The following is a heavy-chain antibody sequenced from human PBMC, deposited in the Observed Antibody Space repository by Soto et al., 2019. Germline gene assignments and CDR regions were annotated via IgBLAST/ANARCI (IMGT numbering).Heavy chain of an antibody. Sequence: PGRSLRLSCAASGXTFSSHAMSWVRQAPGKGLEWVSAISGSGGSTYYADSVKGRFTISRDNSKNTLYLQMNSLRAEDTAVYYCAKAPLNGPYYSGMDVWGQGTTVTVSS. CDR3: AKAPLNGPYYSGMDV. J-gene: IGHJ6*02. CDR1: GXTFSSHA. V-gene: IGHV3-23*01. CDR2: ISGSGGST.